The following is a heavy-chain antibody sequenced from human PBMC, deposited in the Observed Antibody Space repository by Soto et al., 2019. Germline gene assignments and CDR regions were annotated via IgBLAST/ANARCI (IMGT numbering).Heavy chain of an antibody. Sequence: SLRLSCTASGFTFGDYAMIWFRQAPGKGLEWVGFIRSKAYGGTTEYAASVKGRFTISRDDSKSIAYLQMNSLKTEDTAVYYCTRGSGWYPHAFDIWGQGTMVTVSS. J-gene: IGHJ3*02. D-gene: IGHD6-19*01. CDR1: GFTFGDYA. V-gene: IGHV3-49*03. CDR3: TRGSGWYPHAFDI. CDR2: IRSKAYGGTT.